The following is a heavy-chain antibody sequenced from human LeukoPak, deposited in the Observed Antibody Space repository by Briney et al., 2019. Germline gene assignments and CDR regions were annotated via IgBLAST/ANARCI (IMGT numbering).Heavy chain of an antibody. J-gene: IGHJ6*02. V-gene: IGHV1-46*01. D-gene: IGHD3-22*01. CDR2: INPSGGST. CDR3: AREAHTMMGPYGMDV. CDR1: GYTFTSYY. Sequence: GASVKVSCKASGYTFTSYYMHWVRQAPGQGLEWMGIINPSGGSTSYAQKFQGRVTMTRDTSTSTVYMELSSLRSEDTAVYYCAREAHTMMGPYGMDVWGQGTTVTVSS.